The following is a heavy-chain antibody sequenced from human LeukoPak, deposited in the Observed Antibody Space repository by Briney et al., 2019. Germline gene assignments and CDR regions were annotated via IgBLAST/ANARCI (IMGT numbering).Heavy chain of an antibody. J-gene: IGHJ4*02. CDR3: ARASADHYDSSGNGGVYFEY. CDR1: GFTFSSYN. Sequence: GGSLRLSCAASGFTFSSYNLYWVRQAPGKGLEWVSSSVTSGSTYYADSVKGRFTVSRDNAKNSLYLQMDSLRAEDTAVYYCARASADHYDSSGNGGVYFEYWGQGTLVTVSS. D-gene: IGHD3-22*01. CDR2: SVTSGST. V-gene: IGHV3-69-1*01.